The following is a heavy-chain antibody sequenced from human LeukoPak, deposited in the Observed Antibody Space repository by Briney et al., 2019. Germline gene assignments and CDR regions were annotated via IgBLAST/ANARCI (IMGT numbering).Heavy chain of an antibody. Sequence: VASVKVSCKASGGTFSSYAISWVRQAPGQGLEWMGGIIPIFGTANYAQKFQGRVTITADKSTSTAYMELSRLRSDDTAVYYCARRLGSKNWFDPWGQGTLVTVSS. CDR3: ARRLGSKNWFDP. V-gene: IGHV1-69*06. CDR1: GGTFSSYA. CDR2: IIPIFGTA. D-gene: IGHD6-13*01. J-gene: IGHJ5*02.